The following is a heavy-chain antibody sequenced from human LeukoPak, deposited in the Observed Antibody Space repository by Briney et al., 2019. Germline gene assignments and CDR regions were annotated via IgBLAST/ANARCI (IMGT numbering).Heavy chain of an antibody. CDR3: ARDSRIAAAGLLYYYYYYGMDV. Sequence: ASVTVSCTASGYTFTSYYMHWVRQAPGQGLEWMGIINPSGGSTSYAQKFQGRVTMTRDTSTSTVYMELSSLRSEDTAVYCCARDSRIAAAGLLYYYYYYGMDVWGQGTTVTVSS. D-gene: IGHD6-13*01. CDR2: INPSGGST. J-gene: IGHJ6*02. V-gene: IGHV1-46*01. CDR1: GYTFTSYY.